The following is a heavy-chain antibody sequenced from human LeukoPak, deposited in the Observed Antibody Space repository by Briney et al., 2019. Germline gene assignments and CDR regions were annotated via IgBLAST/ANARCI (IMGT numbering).Heavy chain of an antibody. CDR3: AKFRGAVAALDY. CDR1: GFTFSSYA. CDR2: ISGSGGST. J-gene: IGHJ4*02. Sequence: SGGSLRLSCAASGFTFSSYAMSWVRQAPGKGLEWVSAISGSGGSTYYADSVEGRFTISRDNSKNTLYLQMNSLRAEDTAVYYCAKFRGAVAALDYRGQGTLVTVSS. V-gene: IGHV3-23*01. D-gene: IGHD6-19*01.